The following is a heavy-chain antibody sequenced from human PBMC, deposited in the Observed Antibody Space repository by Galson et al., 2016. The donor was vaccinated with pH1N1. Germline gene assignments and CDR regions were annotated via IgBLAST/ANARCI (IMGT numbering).Heavy chain of an antibody. J-gene: IGHJ4*02. V-gene: IGHV1-69-2*01. CDR3: ATLQN. CDR1: GYTFTDHY. CDR2: VDPEDGET. D-gene: IGHD2/OR15-2a*01. Sequence: VKVSCKVSGYTFTDHYMHWLQQAPEKGLEWMGLVDPEDGETVYAEKFQDRLTITADTSTDTTYMELNSLRSEDTAIYYCATLQNWGQGALVTVSS.